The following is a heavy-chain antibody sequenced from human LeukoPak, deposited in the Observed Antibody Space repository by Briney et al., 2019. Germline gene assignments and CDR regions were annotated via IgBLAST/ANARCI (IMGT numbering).Heavy chain of an antibody. Sequence: SETLSLTCAVYGGSFSGYYWSWIRQPPGKGLEWIGEINHSGSTNYNPSLKSRVTISVDTSKNQFSLKLSSVTAADTAVYYCARGGEYYYDSSGYNSWGQGTLVTVSS. J-gene: IGHJ4*02. V-gene: IGHV4-34*01. CDR3: ARGGEYYYDSSGYNS. D-gene: IGHD3-22*01. CDR1: GGSFSGYY. CDR2: INHSGST.